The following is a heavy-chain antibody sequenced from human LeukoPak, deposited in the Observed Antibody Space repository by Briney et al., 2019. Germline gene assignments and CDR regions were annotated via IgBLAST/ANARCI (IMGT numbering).Heavy chain of an antibody. V-gene: IGHV1-69*05. Sequence: GSSVKVSCKASGGTFSSYAISWVRPAPGQGLAWMGGIIPIFGKANYAQKFQGRVTITTDESTSTAYMELSGLRSEDTAVYYCARRVRSVAGKEDWFDPWGQGTLVTVSS. CDR1: GGTFSSYA. D-gene: IGHD6-19*01. J-gene: IGHJ5*02. CDR3: ARRVRSVAGKEDWFDP. CDR2: IIPIFGKA.